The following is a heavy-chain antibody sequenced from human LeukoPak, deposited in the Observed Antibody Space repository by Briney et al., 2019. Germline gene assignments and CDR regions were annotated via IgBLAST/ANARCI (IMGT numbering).Heavy chain of an antibody. CDR1: GGSISSSSYY. J-gene: IGHJ3*02. Sequence: SETLSLTCTVSGGSISSSSYYWGWVRQPPGKGLEWIGSIYYSGSTYYNPSLKSRVTISVDTSKNQFSLKLSSVTAADTAVYYCARQRSRWEIVVVPAAMPDAFDIWGQGTMVTVSS. V-gene: IGHV4-39*01. CDR3: ARQRSRWEIVVVPAAMPDAFDI. D-gene: IGHD2-2*01. CDR2: IYYSGST.